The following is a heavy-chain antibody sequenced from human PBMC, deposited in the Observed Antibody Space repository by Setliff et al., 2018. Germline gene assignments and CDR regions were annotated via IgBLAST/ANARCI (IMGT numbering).Heavy chain of an antibody. Sequence: PGGFLRLSCEASGFSFSTYAMHWVRQAPGKGLEWVAFIRFDGSYKYYADSLKGRFTISRDNSKNMLYLQMDSLRGEDTAVYFCAKVKKQLIRGSGFDYWGQGTLVTVSS. CDR1: GFSFSTYA. CDR3: AKVKKQLIRGSGFDY. CDR2: IRFDGSYK. V-gene: IGHV3-30*02. D-gene: IGHD6-13*01. J-gene: IGHJ4*02.